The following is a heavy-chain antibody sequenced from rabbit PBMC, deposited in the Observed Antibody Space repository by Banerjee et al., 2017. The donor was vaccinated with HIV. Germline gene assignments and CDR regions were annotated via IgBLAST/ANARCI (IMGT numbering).Heavy chain of an antibody. D-gene: IGHD4-2*01. CDR1: GFDLSSYYY. J-gene: IGHJ4*01. Sequence: QSLEESGGDLVKPGASLTLTCTASGFDLSSYYYMCWVRQAPGKGLEWIACIYTTSDNRWYATWAKGRFTISKTSSTTVTLQMTSLTAADTATYFCARSAGYGGANLNLWGQGTLVTVS. CDR2: IYTTSDNR. V-gene: IGHV1S40*01. CDR3: ARSAGYGGANLNL.